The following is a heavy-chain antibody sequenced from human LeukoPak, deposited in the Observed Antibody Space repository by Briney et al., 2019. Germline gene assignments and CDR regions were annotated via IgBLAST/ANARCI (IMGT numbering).Heavy chain of an antibody. CDR2: MNPNSGNT. V-gene: IGHV1-8*03. J-gene: IGHJ4*02. Sequence: ASVKVSRKASGYTFTSYDINWVRQATGQGLEWMGWMNPNSGNTGYAQRFQGRVTITRNTSISTAYMELSSLRSEDTAVYYCARGRSYSLDYWGQGTLVTVSS. D-gene: IGHD1-26*01. CDR1: GYTFTSYD. CDR3: ARGRSYSLDY.